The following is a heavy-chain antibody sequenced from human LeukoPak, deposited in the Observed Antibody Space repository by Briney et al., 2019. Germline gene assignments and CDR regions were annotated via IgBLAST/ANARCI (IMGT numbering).Heavy chain of an antibody. V-gene: IGHV3-7*03. CDR1: GFTFSSYW. J-gene: IGHJ4*02. D-gene: IGHD6-19*01. CDR2: INHNGNVN. Sequence: GGSLRLSCAASGFTFSSYWMNWARQVPGKGLEWVASINHNGNVNYYVDSVKGRFTISRDNAKNSLYLQMSNLRAEDTAVYYCAKDSGWPFDYWGQGTLVTVSS. CDR3: AKDSGWPFDY.